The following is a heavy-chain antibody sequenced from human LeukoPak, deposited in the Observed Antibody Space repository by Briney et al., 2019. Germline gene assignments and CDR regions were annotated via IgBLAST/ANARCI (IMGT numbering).Heavy chain of an antibody. CDR1: GYTFTSYG. D-gene: IGHD2-2*01. CDR2: ISAYNGNT. V-gene: IGHV1-18*01. CDR3: ARDPRCTSCSSMDV. Sequence: GASVKVSCKASGYTFTSYGISWVRQAPGQGLEWMGWISAYNGNTNYAQKLQGRVTMTTDTSTSTAYMELRSLRSDDTAVYYCARDPRCTSCSSMDVWGKGTTVTVSS. J-gene: IGHJ6*03.